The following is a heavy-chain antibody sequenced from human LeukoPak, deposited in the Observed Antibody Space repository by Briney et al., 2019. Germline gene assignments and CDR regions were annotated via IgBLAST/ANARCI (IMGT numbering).Heavy chain of an antibody. CDR2: IYYSGSA. Sequence: SETLSLTCTVSGGSISSYYWSWIRQPPGKGLEWIGYIYYSGSANYNPSLKSRVTISVDTSKNQFSLKLSSVTAADTAVYYCARHSDQYSSSWYDAFDIWGQGTMVTVSS. V-gene: IGHV4-59*08. CDR3: ARHSDQYSSSWYDAFDI. CDR1: GGSISSYY. D-gene: IGHD6-13*01. J-gene: IGHJ3*02.